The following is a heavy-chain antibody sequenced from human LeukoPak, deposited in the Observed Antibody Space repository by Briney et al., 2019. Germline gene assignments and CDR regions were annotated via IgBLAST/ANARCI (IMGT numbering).Heavy chain of an antibody. CDR1: GYTFTNND. CDR3: TRGRAAGD. D-gene: IGHD6-19*01. V-gene: IGHV1-8*01. Sequence: ASVKVSCTASGYTFTNNDINWVRQATGQGIEWMGWVSPDSGDTGYAPNFRGRVTMTTDTSINTAYMELTSLTSEDTAIYYCTRGRAAGDWGQGTLVTVSS. J-gene: IGHJ4*02. CDR2: VSPDSGDT.